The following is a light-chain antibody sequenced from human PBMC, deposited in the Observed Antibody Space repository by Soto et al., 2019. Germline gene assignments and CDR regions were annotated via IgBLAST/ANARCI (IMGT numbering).Light chain of an antibody. CDR1: SSDVGGYNY. CDR2: DVS. Sequence: QSALTQPASVSGSPGQSVTISCTGTSSDVGGYNYVSWYQQHPGKAPKLMIYDVSNRPSGVSNRFSGSKSGNTASLTISGRQDEDEADYYCSSYTNSSTHLYVFGTGTKLTVL. V-gene: IGLV2-14*01. J-gene: IGLJ1*01. CDR3: SSYTNSSTHLYV.